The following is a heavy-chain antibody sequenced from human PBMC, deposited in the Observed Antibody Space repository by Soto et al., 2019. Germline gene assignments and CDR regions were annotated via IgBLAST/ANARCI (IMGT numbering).Heavy chain of an antibody. D-gene: IGHD3-10*01. CDR3: ARGVYGSGNYYTGPSAFDL. Sequence: QVQLEQSGAGVKKPGSSVKVSCKASGGTLSDHGVAWLRQAPGQGLEWMGGTIPVFNTAKYAQKFQGRVTVTADKFTNIAYMELSSLRSEDTAFYFCARGVYGSGNYYTGPSAFDLWGQGTMVIVSS. V-gene: IGHV1-69*06. J-gene: IGHJ3*01. CDR1: GGTLSDHG. CDR2: TIPVFNTA.